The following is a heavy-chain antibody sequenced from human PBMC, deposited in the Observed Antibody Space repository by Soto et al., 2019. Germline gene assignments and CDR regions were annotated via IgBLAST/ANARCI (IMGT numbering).Heavy chain of an antibody. Sequence: PGGSLRLSCAASGFTFSSYWMSWVRQAPGKGLEWVANIKQDGSEKYYVDSVKGRFTISRDNAKNSLYLQMNSLRAEDTAVYYCAKLEAADQLYYYYYGMEVWGQGTTVTVSS. CDR2: IKQDGSEK. D-gene: IGHD6-13*01. CDR3: AKLEAADQLYYYYYGMEV. V-gene: IGHV3-7*05. CDR1: GFTFSSYW. J-gene: IGHJ6*02.